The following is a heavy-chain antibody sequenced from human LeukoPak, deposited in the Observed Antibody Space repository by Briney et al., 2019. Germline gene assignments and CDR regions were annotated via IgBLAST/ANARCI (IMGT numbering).Heavy chain of an antibody. V-gene: IGHV4-39*07. CDR3: ARDLGDGYMDWLDP. D-gene: IGHD5-24*01. CDR1: GGSISSSSYY. CDR2: IYYSGST. J-gene: IGHJ5*02. Sequence: SETLSLTCTVSGGSISSSSYYWGWIRQPPGKGLEWIGSIYYSGSTYYNPSLKSRVTISVDTSKNQFSLKLSSVTAADTAVYYCARDLGDGYMDWLDPWGQGTLVTVSS.